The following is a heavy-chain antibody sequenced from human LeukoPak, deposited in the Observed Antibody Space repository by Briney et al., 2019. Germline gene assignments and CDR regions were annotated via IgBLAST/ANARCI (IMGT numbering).Heavy chain of an antibody. V-gene: IGHV3-30*02. CDR2: IRYDGSNK. J-gene: IGHJ5*02. Sequence: GGSLRLSCAASGFTFSSYGMHWVRQAPGKGLEWGAFIRYDGSNKYYADSVKGRFTISRDNSKDTLYLQMNSLRAEDTAVYYCAKDYSKTSYYGSGTYYRPNWFDPWGQGTLVTVSS. D-gene: IGHD3-10*01. CDR3: AKDYSKTSYYGSGTYYRPNWFDP. CDR1: GFTFSSYG.